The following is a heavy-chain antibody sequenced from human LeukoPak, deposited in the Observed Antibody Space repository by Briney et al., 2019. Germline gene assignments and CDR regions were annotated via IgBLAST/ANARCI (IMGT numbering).Heavy chain of an antibody. CDR3: ARRRMVRGVRSLNYFDY. D-gene: IGHD3-10*01. CDR1: GGSFSGYY. CDR2: INHSGRT. Sequence: SETLSLTCAVYGGSFSGYYWSWIRQPPGKGLEWIGEINHSGRTNYNPCLKSRVTISVDTSKKQFSLKLSSVTAADTAVYYCARRRMVRGVRSLNYFDYWGQGTLVTVSS. J-gene: IGHJ4*02. V-gene: IGHV4-34*01.